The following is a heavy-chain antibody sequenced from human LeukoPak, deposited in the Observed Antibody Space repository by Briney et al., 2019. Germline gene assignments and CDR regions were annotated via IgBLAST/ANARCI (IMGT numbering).Heavy chain of an antibody. J-gene: IGHJ4*02. CDR3: ARRFDH. CDR2: XXXGSXSTV. Sequence: GGSLXLSCAASXFXXXXXXXXXVXXXPGXXXXXISXXXXGSXSTVYYADSVKGRFTISRDNAKNSLYLQMNSLRXDXXAVYYCARRFDHWGQGTLVTVSS. V-gene: IGHV3-48*02. CDR1: XFXXXXXX.